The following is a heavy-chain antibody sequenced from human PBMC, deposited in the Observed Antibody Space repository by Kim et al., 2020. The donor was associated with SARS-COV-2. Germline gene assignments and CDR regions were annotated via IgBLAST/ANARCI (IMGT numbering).Heavy chain of an antibody. CDR3: ATGRDTNGWTFLPFDY. V-gene: IGHV3-21*01. J-gene: IGHJ4*02. CDR2: ISSVTNYI. Sequence: GGSLRLSCAASGFTFSTFDMSWVRQAPGKGLEWVSSISSVTNYIYYADSVRGRFTISRDNANNSLYLQMNSLRVEDTALYYCATGRDTNGWTFLPFDYWGQGILVTVSS. D-gene: IGHD6-19*01. CDR1: GFTFSTFD.